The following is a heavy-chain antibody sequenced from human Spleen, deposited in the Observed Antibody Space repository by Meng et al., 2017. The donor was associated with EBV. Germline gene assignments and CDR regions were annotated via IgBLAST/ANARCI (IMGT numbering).Heavy chain of an antibody. J-gene: IGHJ5*02. CDR2: IYHSGST. D-gene: IGHD3-16*01. CDR3: AQRERWGLDP. CDR1: CGSNSSSKW. V-gene: IGHV4-4*02. Sequence: QVPLEGSGPGLVKPLGYLALPCAVPCGSNSSSKWGNWVRQAPGKGLEWIGEIYHSGSTSYNPSLESRVTISIDKSKNQVSLKLTSVTAADTAVYYCAQRERWGLDPWGQGTLVTVSS.